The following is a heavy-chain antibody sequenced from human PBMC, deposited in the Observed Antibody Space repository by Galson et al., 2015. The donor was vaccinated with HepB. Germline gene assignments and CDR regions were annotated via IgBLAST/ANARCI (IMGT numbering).Heavy chain of an antibody. Sequence: SVKVSCKASGGTFSSYAISWVRQAPGQGLEWMGGIIPIFGTANYAQKFQGRVTITADESTSTAYMELSSLRSEDTAVYYCARDVTLVVVPAARTGWFDPWGQGTLVTVSS. D-gene: IGHD2-2*01. CDR1: GGTFSSYA. V-gene: IGHV1-69*13. CDR3: ARDVTLVVVPAARTGWFDP. J-gene: IGHJ5*02. CDR2: IIPIFGTA.